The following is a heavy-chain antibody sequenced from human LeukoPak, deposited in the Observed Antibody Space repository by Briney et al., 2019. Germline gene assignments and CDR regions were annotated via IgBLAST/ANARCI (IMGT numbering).Heavy chain of an antibody. CDR2: IYRSGST. CDR1: GYSISSDYF. Sequence: SETLSLTCAVSGYSISSDYFWGWIRQPPGRGLEWIGSIYRSGSTYYNPSLKSRVTVSIHTSKNQFSLKLSSVTAADAAVYYCARLIVGSPYYFDYWGQGTLVTVSS. CDR3: ARLIVGSPYYFDY. V-gene: IGHV4-38-2*01. D-gene: IGHD1-26*01. J-gene: IGHJ4*02.